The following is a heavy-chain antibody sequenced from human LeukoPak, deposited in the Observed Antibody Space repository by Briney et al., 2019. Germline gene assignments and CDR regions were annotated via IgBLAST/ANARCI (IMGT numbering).Heavy chain of an antibody. CDR1: GFTFSNCW. Sequence: GGSLSLSCAASGFTFSNCWMSWVRQAPGKGLEWVANIKEDGSEKYYVDSVKGRFTISRDNARSSLYLQMNSLRAEDTAVYYCASGRQLGYWGQGTLVTVSS. V-gene: IGHV3-7*01. CDR2: IKEDGSEK. J-gene: IGHJ4*02. CDR3: ASGRQLGY. D-gene: IGHD6-13*01.